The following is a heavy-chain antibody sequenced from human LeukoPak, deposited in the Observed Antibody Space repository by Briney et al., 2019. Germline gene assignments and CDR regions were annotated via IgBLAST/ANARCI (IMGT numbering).Heavy chain of an antibody. D-gene: IGHD5-12*01. J-gene: IGHJ5*02. V-gene: IGHV3-23*01. CDR1: GFTFSSYG. CDR2: INGSGGAT. CDR3: AKATYSGYVLNWFDP. Sequence: QSGGSLRLSCAASGFTFSSYGMSWVRQAPGKGLEWVSTINGSGGATYYADSVKGRFTISRDNSKNTLYLQMNSLRAEDTAVYYCAKATYSGYVLNWFDPWGQGTLVTVSS.